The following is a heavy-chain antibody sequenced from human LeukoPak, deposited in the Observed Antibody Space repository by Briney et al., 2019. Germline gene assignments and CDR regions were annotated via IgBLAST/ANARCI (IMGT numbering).Heavy chain of an antibody. CDR1: GYSFTTYW. Sequence: GESLKISCKGSGYSFTTYWIGWVRQMPGKGLEWMGIIYPGDSDTRYSPSFQGQVTISADKSISTAYLQWSSLKASDTAMYYCARQPIGVITTLYYFDYWGQGTLVTVSS. V-gene: IGHV5-51*01. CDR3: ARQPIGVITTLYYFDY. CDR2: IYPGDSDT. J-gene: IGHJ4*02. D-gene: IGHD3-10*01.